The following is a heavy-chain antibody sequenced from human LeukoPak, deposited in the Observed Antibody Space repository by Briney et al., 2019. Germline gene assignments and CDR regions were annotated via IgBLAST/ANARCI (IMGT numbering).Heavy chain of an antibody. V-gene: IGHV3-33*08. CDR3: AREENNGSYLPFYYGMDV. CDR2: IWYDGSNK. D-gene: IGHD1-26*01. CDR1: GFTFSSYG. J-gene: IGHJ6*02. Sequence: GPLRLSCAASGFTFSSYGMHWVRQAPGKGLEWVAVIWYDGSNKYYADSVKGRFTISRDNSKNTLYLQMNSLRAEDTAVYYCAREENNGSYLPFYYGMDVWGQGTTVTVSS.